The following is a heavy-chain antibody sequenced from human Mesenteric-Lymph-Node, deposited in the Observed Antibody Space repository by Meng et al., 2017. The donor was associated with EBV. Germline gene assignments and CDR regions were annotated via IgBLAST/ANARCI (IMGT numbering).Heavy chain of an antibody. Sequence: QVQLVQSGSELKNPGAPVKVSCKASGYTFTTYAMNWVRQAPGQGLEWMGWLPSPSSPPPSSPFFSSLFFFSLSSSVSTAYLQISSLKAASPSFSSFALSPLPSFPPSFSWGPGTLVTVSS. D-gene: IGHD2/OR15-2a*01. CDR1: GYTFTTYA. V-gene: IGHV7-4-1*02. CDR2: LPSPSSPP. CDR3: ALSPLPSFPPSFS. J-gene: IGHJ5*02.